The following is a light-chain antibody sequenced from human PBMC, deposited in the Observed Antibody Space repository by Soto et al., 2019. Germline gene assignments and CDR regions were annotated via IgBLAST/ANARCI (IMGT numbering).Light chain of an antibody. V-gene: IGLV2-8*01. CDR3: SSYAGTYIV. J-gene: IGLJ1*01. Sequence: QSALTQPPSASGSPGQSVAISCTGTSSDVGGYDYVSWYQQHPGKAPKLMIYDVSKRPSGVPDRFSGSKSGNTASLTVSGVQAEDEADYYCSSYAGTYIVFGTGTKLTVL. CDR2: DVS. CDR1: SSDVGGYDY.